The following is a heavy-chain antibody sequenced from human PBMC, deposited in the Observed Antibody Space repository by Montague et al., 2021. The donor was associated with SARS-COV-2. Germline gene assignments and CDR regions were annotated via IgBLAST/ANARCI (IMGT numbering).Heavy chain of an antibody. CDR1: GGSISSSSYN. D-gene: IGHD6-13*01. V-gene: IGHV4-39*07. J-gene: IGHJ6*02. CDR3: ARVGRQQLVRLSGMDV. CDR2: IDYSGST. Sequence: SDTLSLTCTVSGGSISSSSYNWGWIRQPQGKGLEWIGSIDYSGSTYYNPSLKSRVTISVDKSKNQFSLKLSSVTAADTAVYYCARVGRQQLVRLSGMDVWGQGTTVTVSS.